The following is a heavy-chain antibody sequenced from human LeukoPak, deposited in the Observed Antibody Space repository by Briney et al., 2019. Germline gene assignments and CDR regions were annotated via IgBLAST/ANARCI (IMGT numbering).Heavy chain of an antibody. Sequence: SVKVSCKTSGGTFSNYGISWVRQAPGQGLEWMGGIIPILGTTNYAQKFQDRVTNTTDESTSTAYMELNRLRSEDTAVYYCARDRYYDSRGNFYESGYWGQGTLVTVSS. J-gene: IGHJ4*02. CDR2: IIPILGTT. CDR3: ARDRYYDSRGNFYESGY. V-gene: IGHV1-69*05. D-gene: IGHD3-22*01. CDR1: GGTFSNYG.